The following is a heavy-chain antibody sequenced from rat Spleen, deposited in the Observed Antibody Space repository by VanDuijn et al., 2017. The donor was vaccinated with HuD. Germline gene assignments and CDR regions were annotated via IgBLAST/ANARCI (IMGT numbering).Heavy chain of an antibody. J-gene: IGHJ4*01. V-gene: IGHV5-27*01. D-gene: IGHD1-8*01. CDR2: ITNSGGST. Sequence: EVQLVESGGASVQPGGSMRLSCAASGFTFSNYGMAWVRQAPTKGLEWVASITNSGGSTYYRDSVKGRFTISRDNAKSTLYLQMDSLRSEDTATYYCTTDPAYTRHYVMDAWGQGASVTVSS. CDR1: GFTFSNYG. CDR3: TTDPAYTRHYVMDA.